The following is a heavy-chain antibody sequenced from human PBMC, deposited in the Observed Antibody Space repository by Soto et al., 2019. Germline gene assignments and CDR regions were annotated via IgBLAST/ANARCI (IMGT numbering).Heavy chain of an antibody. CDR3: ARDTSIGWPDY. Sequence: PSETLSLTCDVSGDTISTGGYTWAWIRQPPGKALEWIGRTYHSGNPYYNPSLKSRVIISVDTSKNQFSLKLSSVTAADTAVYYCARDTSIGWPDYWGQGTLVTVSS. J-gene: IGHJ4*02. D-gene: IGHD6-19*01. CDR2: TYHSGNP. CDR1: GDTISTGGYT. V-gene: IGHV4-30-2*01.